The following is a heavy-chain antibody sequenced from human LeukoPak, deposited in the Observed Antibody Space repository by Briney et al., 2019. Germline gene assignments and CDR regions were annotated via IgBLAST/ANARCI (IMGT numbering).Heavy chain of an antibody. J-gene: IGHJ4*02. CDR3: ARDLEDSSGLYFDY. V-gene: IGHV3-11*01. Sequence: GGSLRLSCAASGFTFSDYYMSWIRQAPGRGLEWVSYISSSGSTIYYADSVKGRFTISRDNAKNSLYLQMNSLRAEDTAVYYCARDLEDSSGLYFDYWGQGTLVTVSS. CDR2: ISSSGSTI. CDR1: GFTFSDYY. D-gene: IGHD3-22*01.